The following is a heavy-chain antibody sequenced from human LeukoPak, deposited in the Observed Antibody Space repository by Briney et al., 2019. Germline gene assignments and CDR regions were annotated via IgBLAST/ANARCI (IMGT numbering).Heavy chain of an antibody. J-gene: IGHJ3*02. CDR2: INHNGNVN. V-gene: IGHV3-7*03. CDR3: AKEGGYDYDDAFDI. Sequence: GGSLRLSCAASGFTFSSYWMNWARQAPGKGLEWVASINHNGNVNYYVDSVKGRFTISRDNAKNSLYLQMNSLRAEDTAVYYCAKEGGYDYDDAFDIWGQGTMVTVSS. CDR1: GFTFSSYW. D-gene: IGHD5-12*01.